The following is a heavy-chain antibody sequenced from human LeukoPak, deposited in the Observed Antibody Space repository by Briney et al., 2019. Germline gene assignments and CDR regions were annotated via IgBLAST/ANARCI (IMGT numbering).Heavy chain of an antibody. CDR2: ISWNSGSI. D-gene: IGHD3-22*01. Sequence: PGRSLRLSCAASGFTFDDYAMHWVRQAPGKGREWVSGISWNSGSIGYADSVKGRFTISRDNAKNSLYLQMNSLRAEDTALYYCAKDRGYDSSGYYFDYWGQGTMVTVSS. CDR3: AKDRGYDSSGYYFDY. V-gene: IGHV3-9*01. CDR1: GFTFDDYA. J-gene: IGHJ4*02.